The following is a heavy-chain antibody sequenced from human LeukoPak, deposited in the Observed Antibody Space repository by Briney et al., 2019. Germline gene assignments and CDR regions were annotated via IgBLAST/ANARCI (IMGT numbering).Heavy chain of an antibody. D-gene: IGHD6-19*01. CDR2: ISTYNGNT. Sequence: ASVTVSCKASGYAFTSYGISWVRQAPGQGLEWMGWISTYNGNTHYAQKLQGRVTMTTDTSTSTAYMELRGLRSDDTAVYYCARSSLAVAGSVFDYWGQGTLVTVSS. CDR3: ARSSLAVAGSVFDY. V-gene: IGHV1-18*01. CDR1: GYAFTSYG. J-gene: IGHJ4*02.